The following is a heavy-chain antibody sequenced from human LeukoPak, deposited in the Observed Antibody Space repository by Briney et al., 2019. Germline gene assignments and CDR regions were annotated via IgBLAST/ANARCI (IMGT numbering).Heavy chain of an antibody. Sequence: GRSLRLSCAASGFTFEDYAMHWVRQAPGKSLEWVSGISWNSGSRGDADSVKGRFTISRDNAKNSLYLQMNTLRAEDMALYYCAKDEFVASDFTGAFDIWGQGTMVTVSS. CDR1: GFTFEDYA. J-gene: IGHJ3*02. CDR2: ISWNSGSR. CDR3: AKDEFVASDFTGAFDI. D-gene: IGHD2-8*02. V-gene: IGHV3-9*03.